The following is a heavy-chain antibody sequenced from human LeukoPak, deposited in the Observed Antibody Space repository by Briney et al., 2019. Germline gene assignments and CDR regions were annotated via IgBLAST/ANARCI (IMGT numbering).Heavy chain of an antibody. D-gene: IGHD2/OR15-2a*01. Sequence: KPSETLSLTCTVSGGSISSGSYYWSWTRQPAGKGLEWIGRIYTSGSTNYNPSLKSRVTISVDTSKNQFSLKLWSVTAADTAVYYCARRLLLARFDPWGQGTLVTVSS. CDR1: GGSISSGSYY. CDR3: ARRLLLARFDP. V-gene: IGHV4-61*02. CDR2: IYTSGST. J-gene: IGHJ5*02.